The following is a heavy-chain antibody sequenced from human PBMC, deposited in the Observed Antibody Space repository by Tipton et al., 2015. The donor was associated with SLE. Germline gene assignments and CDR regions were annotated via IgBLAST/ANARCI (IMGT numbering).Heavy chain of an antibody. Sequence: TLSLTCTVSGGSISSYYWSWIRQPPGKGLEWIGYIYYSGSTNYNPSLKSRVTISVDTSKNQFSLKLGSVTAADTAVYYCARQSTYYDFWGGYYTGRYFDYWGQGTLVTVSS. CDR1: GGSISSYY. CDR3: ARQSTYYDFWGGYYTGRYFDY. CDR2: IYYSGST. J-gene: IGHJ4*02. D-gene: IGHD3-3*01. V-gene: IGHV4-59*08.